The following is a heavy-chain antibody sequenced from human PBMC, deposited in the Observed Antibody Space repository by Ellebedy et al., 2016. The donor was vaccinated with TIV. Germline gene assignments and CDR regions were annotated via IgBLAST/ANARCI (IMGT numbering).Heavy chain of an antibody. V-gene: IGHV3-74*01. Sequence: GESLKISXEASGFTFNTYWMHWVRQGPGEGPVWVARINQDGSGIRYADSAKGRFTNSRDNAKNTLYLQMSSLRADDTVVYYCARDVDYREYMEVWGKGTTVTVSS. CDR2: INQDGSGI. CDR3: ARDVDYREYMEV. D-gene: IGHD3-10*01. CDR1: GFTFNTYW. J-gene: IGHJ6*04.